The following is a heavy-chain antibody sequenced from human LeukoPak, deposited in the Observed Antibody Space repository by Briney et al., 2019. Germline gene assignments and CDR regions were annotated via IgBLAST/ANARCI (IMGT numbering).Heavy chain of an antibody. CDR3: ARGRCRNSGCRPYFDY. CDR2: IYYSEST. D-gene: IGHD2/OR15-2a*01. Sequence: SETLSLTCTVSGDSISNYYWSWIRQPPGKGLEWIGYIYYSESTNYNPSLKSRVTISTDTSKSQFSLNLRSVTAEDTGIYYCARGRCRNSGCRPYFDYWGQGTLVTVSS. CDR1: GDSISNYY. J-gene: IGHJ4*02. V-gene: IGHV4-59*01.